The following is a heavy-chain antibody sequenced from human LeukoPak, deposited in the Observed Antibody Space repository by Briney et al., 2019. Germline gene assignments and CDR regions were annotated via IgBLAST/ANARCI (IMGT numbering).Heavy chain of an antibody. CDR3: ARGSRSTMVRGVINFGSAYFDY. CDR1: GGSFSGYY. Sequence: SETLSLTCAVYGGSFSGYYWSWIRQPPGKGLEWIGEINHSGSTNYNPSLKSRVTISVDTSKNQFSLKLSSVTAADMAVYYCARGSRSTMVRGVINFGSAYFDYWGQGTLVTVSS. D-gene: IGHD3-10*01. J-gene: IGHJ4*02. CDR2: INHSGST. V-gene: IGHV4-34*01.